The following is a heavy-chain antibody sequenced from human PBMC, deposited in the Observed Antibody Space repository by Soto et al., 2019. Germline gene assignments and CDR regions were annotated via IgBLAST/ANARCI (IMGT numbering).Heavy chain of an antibody. CDR2: IYHSGST. CDR3: ARLAPIAAADGMDV. Sequence: PSETLSLTCAVSGYSISSGYYWGWIRQSPGKGLEWIGSIYHSGSTYYNPSLKSRVIISVDTPKNQFSLKLSSVTAADTAVYYCARLAPIAAADGMDVWGQGTTVTVSS. CDR1: GYSISSGYY. V-gene: IGHV4-38-2*01. J-gene: IGHJ6*02. D-gene: IGHD6-13*01.